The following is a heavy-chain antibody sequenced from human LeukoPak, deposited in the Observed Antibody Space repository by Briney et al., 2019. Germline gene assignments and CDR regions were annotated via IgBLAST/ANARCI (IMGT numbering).Heavy chain of an antibody. CDR3: AREEHGGYFDY. CDR1: GYTFTNYY. J-gene: IGHJ4*02. CDR2: INPSGTGT. V-gene: IGHV1-46*01. D-gene: IGHD2-15*01. Sequence: ASVKVSCKPSGYTFTNYYMHWVRQAPGQGLEWMGLINPSGTGTNYAQKFRGRVTLTRDTSTTTVYMELSSLRSEDTAVYYCAREEHGGYFDYWGQGNPVTVSS.